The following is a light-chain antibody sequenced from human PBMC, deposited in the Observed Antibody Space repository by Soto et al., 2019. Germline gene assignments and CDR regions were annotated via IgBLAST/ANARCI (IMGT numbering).Light chain of an antibody. CDR3: QQTNSFPIT. Sequence: DIQMTQSPSTLSASVGARVTITCQASQSISSWLAWYQQKPGKAPKLLIYDASSLESGVPSRLSGSGSGKEFTLNISSLQPEECATDYGQQTNSFPITFGQGTRLEI. J-gene: IGKJ5*01. CDR1: QSISSW. V-gene: IGKV1-5*01. CDR2: DAS.